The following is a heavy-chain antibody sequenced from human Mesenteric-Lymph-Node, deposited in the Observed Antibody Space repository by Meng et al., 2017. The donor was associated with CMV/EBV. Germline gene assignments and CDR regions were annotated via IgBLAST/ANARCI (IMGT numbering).Heavy chain of an antibody. CDR2: VYYRGST. V-gene: IGHV4-59*01. Sequence: GSLRLSCTVSGGYTSSFYWSWIRQPPGKGLEWIGHVYYRGSTNYNPSLESRVTISVDTSKNQFSLKLTSLTAADTAVYYCASNLSFLKGFWTWWGQGTLVTVSS. J-gene: IGHJ4*02. CDR1: GGYTSSFY. CDR3: ASNLSFLKGFWTW. D-gene: IGHD3-16*02.